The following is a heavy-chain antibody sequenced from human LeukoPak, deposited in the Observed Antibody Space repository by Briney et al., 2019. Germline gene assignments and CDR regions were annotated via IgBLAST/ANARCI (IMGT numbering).Heavy chain of an antibody. D-gene: IGHD3-9*01. CDR1: GFTFSNYA. CDR2: ISYDGGNK. J-gene: IGHJ4*02. CDR3: ARGPDYDILADYFDY. V-gene: IGHV3-30*04. Sequence: QPGGSLRLSCAASGFTFSNYALHCVRQAPGKGLEWVAVISYDGGNKFYADSVRGRFTISRDNSKNTLFLQMNSLRPEDTAVYYCARGPDYDILADYFDYWGQGTLVTVSS.